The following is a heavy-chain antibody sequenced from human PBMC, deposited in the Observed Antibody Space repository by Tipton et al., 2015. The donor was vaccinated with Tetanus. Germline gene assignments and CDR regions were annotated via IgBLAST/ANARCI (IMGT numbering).Heavy chain of an antibody. J-gene: IGHJ4*02. V-gene: IGHV4-59*01. D-gene: IGHD2/OR15-2a*01. Sequence: TLSLTCSVSGSSMSSSYWSWVRQTPDKRLEWIGYITYSARTKYNPSLGSRVTLSLEASKNEFSLRLSSMTAADTAVYHCARVKVSVYGPQVDYSLDSWGQGTLVTVS. CDR3: ARVKVSVYGPQVDYSLDS. CDR2: ITYSART. CDR1: GSSMSSSY.